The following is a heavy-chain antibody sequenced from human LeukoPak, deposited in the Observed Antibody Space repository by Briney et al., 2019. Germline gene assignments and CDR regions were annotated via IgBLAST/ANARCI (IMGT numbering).Heavy chain of an antibody. CDR2: ISGSGGST. V-gene: IGHV3-23*01. CDR1: GFTVSSYA. J-gene: IGHJ3*02. CDR3: AKERTLKYAFDI. Sequence: GRSLRLSCAASGFTVSSYAMSWVPQAPGKRLEWVSAISGSGGSTYYAGSVKGRFTISRDNSKNTLYLQMNSLRAEDTAVYYCAKERTLKYAFDIWGQGTMVTVSS. D-gene: IGHD2-2*01.